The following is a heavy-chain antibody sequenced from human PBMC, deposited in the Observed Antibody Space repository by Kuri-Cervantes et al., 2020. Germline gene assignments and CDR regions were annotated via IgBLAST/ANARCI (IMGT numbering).Heavy chain of an antibody. D-gene: IGHD1-26*01. CDR1: GFTFSSYG. CDR2: IWYDGSNK. CDR3: ARDRGIVGFFESGLGY. Sequence: GGSLRLSCAASGFTFSSYGMHWVRQAPGKGLEWVAVIWYDGSNKYYADSVKGRFTISRDNSKNTLYLQMNSLRAEDTAVYYCARDRGIVGFFESGLGYWGQGTLVTVSS. J-gene: IGHJ4*02. V-gene: IGHV3-30*19.